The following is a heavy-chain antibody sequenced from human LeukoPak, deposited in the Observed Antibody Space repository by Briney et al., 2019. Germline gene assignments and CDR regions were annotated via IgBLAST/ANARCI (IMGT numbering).Heavy chain of an antibody. CDR1: GYTFTSYY. CDR2: INPSGGST. V-gene: IGHV1-46*01. D-gene: IGHD3-9*01. Sequence: ASVKVSCKASGYTFTSYYMHWVRQAPGQGLGWMGIINPSGGSTSYAQKFQGRVTMTRDTSTSTVYMELSSLRSEDTAVYYCARGSPHFDWSPYYFDYWGQGTLVTVSS. CDR3: ARGSPHFDWSPYYFDY. J-gene: IGHJ4*02.